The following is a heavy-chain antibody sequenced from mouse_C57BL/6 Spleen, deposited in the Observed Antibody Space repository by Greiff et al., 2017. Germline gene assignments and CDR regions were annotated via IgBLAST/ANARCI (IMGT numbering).Heavy chain of an antibody. Sequence: EVMLVESGGDLVKPGGSLKLSCAASGFTFSSYGMSWVRQTPDKRLEWVATISSGGSYTYYPDSVKGLFTISRDNAKNTLYLQMSSLKSEDTAMYYCARQWVAVATRYFDVWGTGTTVTVSS. D-gene: IGHD1-1*01. CDR1: GFTFSSYG. CDR2: ISSGGSYT. J-gene: IGHJ1*03. V-gene: IGHV5-6*01. CDR3: ARQWVAVATRYFDV.